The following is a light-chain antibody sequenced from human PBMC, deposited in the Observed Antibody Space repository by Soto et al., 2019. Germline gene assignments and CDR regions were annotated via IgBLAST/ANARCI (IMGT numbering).Light chain of an antibody. V-gene: IGKV3-20*01. CDR3: QQYGSSPTFT. CDR1: QSISGY. CDR2: DAS. J-gene: IGKJ1*01. Sequence: EIVLTQSPATLYVSPGERATLSCRASQSISGYLAWYQQKPGQAPRLLIYDASNRATGIPARFSGIGSGTDFTLTVSRLETEDFAVYYCQQYGSSPTFTFHQGTKVDIK.